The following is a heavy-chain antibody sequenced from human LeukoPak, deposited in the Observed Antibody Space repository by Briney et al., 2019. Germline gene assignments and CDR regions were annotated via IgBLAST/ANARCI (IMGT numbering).Heavy chain of an antibody. Sequence: PGGSQRLFCTASGFTFRSYWKNWARQASGKRLEWVASINHNGNVNYYVDSVKGRFTISRDNAKNSLYLQMSNLRAEDTAVYFCARGGGLDVWGQGATVTVSS. CDR1: GFTFRSYW. V-gene: IGHV3-7*03. CDR3: ARGGGLDV. D-gene: IGHD3-16*01. CDR2: INHNGNVN. J-gene: IGHJ6*02.